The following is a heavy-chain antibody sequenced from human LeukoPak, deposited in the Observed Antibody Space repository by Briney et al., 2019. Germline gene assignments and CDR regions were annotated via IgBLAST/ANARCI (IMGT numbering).Heavy chain of an antibody. D-gene: IGHD1-1*01. CDR2: TYHSGST. V-gene: IGHV4-38-2*02. Sequence: SETLSLTCTVSGGSISSYYWGWIRQPPGKGLEWIGTTYHSGSTYYNPSLKSRLTISVDTSKNHFSLKLNSVTAADTAFYYCARARERGYPLYYFDFWGQGALVTVSS. CDR1: GGSISSYY. J-gene: IGHJ4*02. CDR3: ARARERGYPLYYFDF.